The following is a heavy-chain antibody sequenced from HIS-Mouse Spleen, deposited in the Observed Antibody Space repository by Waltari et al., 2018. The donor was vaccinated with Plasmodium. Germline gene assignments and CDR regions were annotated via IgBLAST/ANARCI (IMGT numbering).Heavy chain of an antibody. CDR3: ARGRWNHAFDI. J-gene: IGHJ3*02. CDR2: IGTAGDK. CDR1: GFTFSSYE. D-gene: IGHD1-1*01. Sequence: EVQLVESGGGLVQPGGSLRLSCAASGFTFSSYELHWVRQATGKGLEWVSAIGTAGDKYYPGSVKGRFTISRENAKNSLYLQMNSLRAGDTAVYYCARGRWNHAFDIWGQGTMVTVSS. V-gene: IGHV3-13*01.